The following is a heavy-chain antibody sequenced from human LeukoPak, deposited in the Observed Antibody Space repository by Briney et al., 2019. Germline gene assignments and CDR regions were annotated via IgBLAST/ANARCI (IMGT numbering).Heavy chain of an antibody. CDR2: INSDVSTT. Sequence: GGSLRLSCAASGFTYSTYTMTWVRQAPGKGLVWVSRINSDVSTTNYADSVKGRFTISRDNAKNTIYLQMNSLRAEDTAVYYCAKYGRYRAFDIWGPGKVVTVSS. J-gene: IGHJ3*02. V-gene: IGHV3-74*01. CDR3: AKYGRYRAFDI. CDR1: GFTYSTYT. D-gene: IGHD1-26*01.